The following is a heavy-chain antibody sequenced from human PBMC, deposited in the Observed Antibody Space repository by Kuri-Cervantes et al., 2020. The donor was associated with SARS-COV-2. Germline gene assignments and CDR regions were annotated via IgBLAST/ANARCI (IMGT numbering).Heavy chain of an antibody. V-gene: IGHV1-8*03. CDR2: ISPKNGNT. CDR1: GGTFSSYA. D-gene: IGHD6-13*01. Sequence: ASVKVSCKASGGTFSSYAISWVRQATGQGLEWMGWISPKNGNTDFAQNFQGRIAFTRDTSINTVYMELSSLTSEDTAVYYCARGITAGVDYWGQGTLVTVS. J-gene: IGHJ4*02. CDR3: ARGITAGVDY.